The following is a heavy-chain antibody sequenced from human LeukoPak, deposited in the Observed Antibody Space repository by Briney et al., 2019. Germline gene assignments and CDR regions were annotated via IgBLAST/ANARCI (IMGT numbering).Heavy chain of an antibody. CDR1: GFTFSSYA. CDR3: AKELGDYVWGSYGY. V-gene: IGHV3-23*01. J-gene: IGHJ4*02. Sequence: GGSLRLSCAASGFTFSSYAMSWVRQAPGKGLEWVSAISGSGGSTYYADSVKGRFTTSRDNSKNTLYLQMNSLRAEDTAVYYCAKELGDYVWGSYGYWGQGTLVTVSS. D-gene: IGHD3-16*01. CDR2: ISGSGGST.